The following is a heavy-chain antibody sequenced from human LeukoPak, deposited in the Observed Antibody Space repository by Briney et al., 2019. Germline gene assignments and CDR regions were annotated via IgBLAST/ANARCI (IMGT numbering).Heavy chain of an antibody. J-gene: IGHJ4*02. CDR2: IWYDGSNK. CDR1: GFTFSSYG. Sequence: GGSLRLSCAASGFTFSSYGMHWVRQAPGKGLEWVAVIWYDGSNKYYAASVKGRFTISRDNSKNTLCLKMNSLRAEDTAVYYCAKSHYDFWSGYRYYFDYWGQGTLVTVSS. CDR3: AKSHYDFWSGYRYYFDY. V-gene: IGHV3-33*06. D-gene: IGHD3-3*01.